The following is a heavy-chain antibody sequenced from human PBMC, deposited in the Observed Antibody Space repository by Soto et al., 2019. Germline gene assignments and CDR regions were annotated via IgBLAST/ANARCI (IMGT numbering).Heavy chain of an antibody. J-gene: IGHJ3*02. CDR2: ITPGGDGS. V-gene: IGHV3-23*01. CDR1: GFPFSTYS. Sequence: PGGSLRLSCASSGFPFSTYSMNWVRQAPGKGLEWVSYITPGGDGSYYADSVKGRFTISRDNSKNTLYLQMNSLRAEDTAVYYCAKDKAHEDAFDIWGQGTMVTVSS. CDR3: AKDKAHEDAFDI.